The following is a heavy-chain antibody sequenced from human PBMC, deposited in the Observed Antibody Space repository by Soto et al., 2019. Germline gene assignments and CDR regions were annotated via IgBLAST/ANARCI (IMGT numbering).Heavy chain of an antibody. Sequence: ASVKVSCKASGYTFTSYDINWVRQATGQGLEWMGWISAYNGNTNYAQKLQGRVTMTTDTSTSTAYMELRSLRSDDTAVYYCARKPNGRAFDIWGQGTMVTVSS. CDR2: ISAYNGNT. V-gene: IGHV1-18*01. CDR3: ARKPNGRAFDI. D-gene: IGHD2-8*01. CDR1: GYTFTSYD. J-gene: IGHJ3*02.